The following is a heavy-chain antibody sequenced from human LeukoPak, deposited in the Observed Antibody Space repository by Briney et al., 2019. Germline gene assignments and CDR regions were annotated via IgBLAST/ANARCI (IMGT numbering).Heavy chain of an antibody. V-gene: IGHV4-4*07. D-gene: IGHD2-2*01. CDR1: GGSISSYY. CDR2: IYTSGST. Sequence: SETLSLTCTVSGGSISSYYCNWIRQSAGKGLEWIGRIYTSGSTNYNPSLKSRVTISVDTSKNQFSLKLSSVTATDTAVYYCARLRRYCSSTSCYRQPRWYFDLWGRGTLVTVSS. CDR3: ARLRRYCSSTSCYRQPRWYFDL. J-gene: IGHJ2*01.